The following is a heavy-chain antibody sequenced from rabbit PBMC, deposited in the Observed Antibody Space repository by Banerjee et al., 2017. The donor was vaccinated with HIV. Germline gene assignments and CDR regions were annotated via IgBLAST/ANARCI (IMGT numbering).Heavy chain of an antibody. D-gene: IGHD2-1*01. CDR3: ARSGDDAGDPDWLDL. J-gene: IGHJ5*01. Sequence: QEQLEESGGDLVKPEGSLTLTCTASGFSFSSSYWICWVRQAPGKGLEWIACIYAGSSGSTYYASWAKGRFTISKTSSTTVTLQMTSLTAADTATYFCARSGDDAGDPDWLDLWGPGTLVTVS. CDR2: IYAGSSGST. V-gene: IGHV1S45*01. CDR1: GFSFSSSYW.